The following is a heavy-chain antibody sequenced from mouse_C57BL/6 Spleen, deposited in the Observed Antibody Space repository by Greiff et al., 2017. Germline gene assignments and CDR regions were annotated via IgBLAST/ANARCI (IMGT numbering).Heavy chain of an antibody. Sequence: QVQLKESGPGLVQPSQSLSITCTVPGFSLTSYGVHWVRQSPGKGLEWLGVIWSGGSTDYNAAFISRLSISKDNSKSQVFFKMNSLQADDTAIYXCARPLYYDYDKGHYYAMDYWGQGTSVTVSS. V-gene: IGHV2-2*01. J-gene: IGHJ4*01. CDR3: ARPLYYDYDKGHYYAMDY. CDR2: IWSGGST. CDR1: GFSLTSYG. D-gene: IGHD2-4*01.